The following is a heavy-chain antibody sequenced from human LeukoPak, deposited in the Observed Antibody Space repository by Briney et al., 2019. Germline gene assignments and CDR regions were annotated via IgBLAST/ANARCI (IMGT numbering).Heavy chain of an antibody. J-gene: IGHJ4*02. CDR2: IYPGDSDT. CDR3: ARGGPHYYDSSGYAY. V-gene: IGHV5-51*01. Sequence: ESLKISCKGSGYSFTSYWIGWVRQMPGKGLEWMGIIYPGDSDTRYSPSFQGQVTISADKSISTAYLQWSSLKASDTAMYYCARGGPHYYDSSGYAYWGQGTLVTVPS. CDR1: GYSFTSYW. D-gene: IGHD3-22*01.